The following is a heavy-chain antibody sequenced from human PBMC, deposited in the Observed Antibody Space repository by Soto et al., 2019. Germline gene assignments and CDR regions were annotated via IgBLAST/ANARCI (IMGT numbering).Heavy chain of an antibody. J-gene: IGHJ6*02. D-gene: IGHD3-3*02. V-gene: IGHV1-8*01. CDR1: GYTFSSYD. CDR2: INPNSGDT. Sequence: ASVKVSCKASGYTFSSYDINWVRQAPGQGLEWMGWINPNSGDTGYAQKFQGRVTMTRNTSIRTAYMELSSLTSEDTAVYYRARVNYAGSGTHQHFHYYHAMDVWGQGTTVTVSS. CDR3: ARVNYAGSGTHQHFHYYHAMDV.